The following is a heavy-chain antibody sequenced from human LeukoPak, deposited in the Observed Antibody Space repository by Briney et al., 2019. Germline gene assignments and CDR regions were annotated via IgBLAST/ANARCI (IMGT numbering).Heavy chain of an antibody. CDR3: ARDGYDFWSGPPPGAFDI. V-gene: IGHV3-48*02. J-gene: IGHJ3*02. CDR2: ISSSSSTI. Sequence: GGSLRLSCAASGFTFSSYAMSWVRQAPGKGLEWVSYISSSSSTIYCADSVKGRFTISRDNAKNSLYLQMNSLRDEDTAVYYCARDGYDFWSGPPPGAFDIWGQGTMVTVSS. CDR1: GFTFSSYA. D-gene: IGHD3-3*01.